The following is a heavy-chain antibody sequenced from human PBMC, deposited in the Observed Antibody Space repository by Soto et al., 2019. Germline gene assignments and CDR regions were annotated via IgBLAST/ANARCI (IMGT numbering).Heavy chain of an antibody. D-gene: IGHD4-17*01. V-gene: IGHV3-33*01. J-gene: IGHJ4*02. CDR1: GFTFSSYG. CDR2: IWYDGSNK. CDR3: ARELGYGAIDY. Sequence: QVQLVESGGGVVQPGRSLRLSCAASGFTFSSYGMHWVRQAPGKGLEWVAVIWYDGSNKYYADSVKGRFTISRDNSKNTLYLQMNSLRAEDTAVYYCARELGYGAIDYWGQGTLVTVSS.